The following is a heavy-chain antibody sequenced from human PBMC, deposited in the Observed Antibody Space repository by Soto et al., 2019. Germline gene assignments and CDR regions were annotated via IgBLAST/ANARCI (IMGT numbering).Heavy chain of an antibody. CDR1: GFTFSSYW. J-gene: IGHJ4*02. D-gene: IGHD3-10*01. CDR3: ARASGSYSYYFDY. Sequence: PGGSLRLSCAASGFTFSSYWMHWVRQAPGKGLVWVSRINSDGSSTTYADSVKGRFTISRDNAKNTLYLQMNSLRAEDTAVYYCARASGSYSYYFDYWGQGTLVTVSS. CDR2: INSDGSST. V-gene: IGHV3-74*01.